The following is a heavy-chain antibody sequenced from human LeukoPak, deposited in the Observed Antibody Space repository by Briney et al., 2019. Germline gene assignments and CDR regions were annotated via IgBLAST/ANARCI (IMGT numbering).Heavy chain of an antibody. CDR3: AKEWTPGIFDY. J-gene: IGHJ4*02. V-gene: IGHV3-23*01. D-gene: IGHD3/OR15-3a*01. CDR1: GFPFSNYA. Sequence: GGSLRLSCAASGFPFSNYAMSWVRQAPGKGLEWVSAISGSGAGTYYADSVKGRFTISRDNSKNTLYLQMNSLRAEDTAVYYCAKEWTPGIFDYWGQGTLVTVSS. CDR2: ISGSGAGT.